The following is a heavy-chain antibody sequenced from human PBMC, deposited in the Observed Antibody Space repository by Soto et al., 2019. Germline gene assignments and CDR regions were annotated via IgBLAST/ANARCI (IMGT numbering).Heavy chain of an antibody. D-gene: IGHD6-25*01. Sequence: ASVKVSCKASGGTFSSYAISWVRQAPGQGLEWMGGIIPIFGTANYAQKFQGRVTITADESTSTAYMELSSLRSEDTAVYYCATEPYSSESSGWCQGTLGTGSS. CDR3: ATEPYSSESSG. J-gene: IGHJ4*02. V-gene: IGHV1-69*13. CDR2: IIPIFGTA. CDR1: GGTFSSYA.